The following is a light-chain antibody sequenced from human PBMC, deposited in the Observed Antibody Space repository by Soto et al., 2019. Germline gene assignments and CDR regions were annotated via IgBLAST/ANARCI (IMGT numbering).Light chain of an antibody. CDR1: QIVLSNNNNY. J-gene: IGKJ5*01. V-gene: IGKV4-1*01. CDR2: WAS. CDR3: QQYHSVPIT. Sequence: DIVMSQSPASLPVCLGERATMNCKSSQIVLSNNNNYLAWFQQKPGQPPRLFIYWASTRGSGVPDRFSGSGSGTDFTLTISNVEAEDVAIYYCQQYHSVPITFGQGTRLEI.